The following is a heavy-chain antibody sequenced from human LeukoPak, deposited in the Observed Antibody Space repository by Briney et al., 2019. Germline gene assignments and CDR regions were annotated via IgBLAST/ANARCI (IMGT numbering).Heavy chain of an antibody. CDR1: AYSFTTYW. D-gene: IGHD1-26*01. CDR3: ARRAVSGTYSNSYPFDY. Sequence: RGESLKISCKASAYSFTTYWIGWVRQMPGKGLEWIGIIYPGDSDTRYSPSFQGHVTISVDNSISTAYLQWSSLKASDTGIYYCARRAVSGTYSNSYPFDYWAQGTLVTVSS. CDR2: IYPGDSDT. V-gene: IGHV5-51*01. J-gene: IGHJ4*02.